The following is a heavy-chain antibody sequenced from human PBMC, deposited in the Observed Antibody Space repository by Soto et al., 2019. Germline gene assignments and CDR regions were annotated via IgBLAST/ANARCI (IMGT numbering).Heavy chain of an antibody. CDR3: ARDTPLVAVTPDFDY. CDR1: GFTFSDYY. D-gene: IGHD2-15*01. Sequence: QVQLVGSGGGLVKPGGSLRLSCTASGFTFSDYYMSWIRQAPGKGLEWISSITKSGGTTYYADSVKGRFTISRDNAKNSVYLQMNSLRAEDTAVYYCARDTPLVAVTPDFDYWGQGTLVTVSS. J-gene: IGHJ4*02. CDR2: ITKSGGTT. V-gene: IGHV3-11*01.